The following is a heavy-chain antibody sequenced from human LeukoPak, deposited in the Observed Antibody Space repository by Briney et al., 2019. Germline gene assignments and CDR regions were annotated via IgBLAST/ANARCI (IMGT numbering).Heavy chain of an antibody. Sequence: PGGSLRLSCAASGFTFSSYAMSWVRQAPGKGLEWVSAISGSGGSTYYADSVKGRFTISRDNSKNTLYLQMNSLRAEDTAVYYRAKGPSGYYGMDVWGQGTTVTVSS. CDR1: GFTFSSYA. CDR3: AKGPSGYYGMDV. V-gene: IGHV3-23*01. J-gene: IGHJ6*02. CDR2: ISGSGGST. D-gene: IGHD6-25*01.